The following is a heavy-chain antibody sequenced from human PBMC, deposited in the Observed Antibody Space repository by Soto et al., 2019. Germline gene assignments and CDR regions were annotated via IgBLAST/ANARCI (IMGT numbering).Heavy chain of an antibody. CDR2: ISYDGSNK. J-gene: IGHJ4*02. V-gene: IGHV3-30*18. CDR3: ANNRKTVAGTVYYFDY. Sequence: GGSLRLSCAASGFTFSSYGMHWVRQAPGKGLEWVAVISYDGSNKYYADSVKGRFTISRDNSKNTLYLQMNSLRAEDTAVYYCANNRKTVAGTVYYFDYWGQGTLVTVSS. D-gene: IGHD6-19*01. CDR1: GFTFSSYG.